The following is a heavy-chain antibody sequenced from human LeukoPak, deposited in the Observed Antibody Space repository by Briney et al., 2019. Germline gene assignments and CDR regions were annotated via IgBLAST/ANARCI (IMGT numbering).Heavy chain of an antibody. CDR2: ISGNGGST. J-gene: IGHJ4*02. V-gene: IGHV3-23*01. Sequence: PGGSLRLSCVASGFTFDRYWMSWVRQAPGKGLEWVSGISGNGGSTYYADSVKGRFTISRDNSKNTLYVQMNSLRAEDTAIYYCALVTTDRPFDYWGQGTLVTVSS. CDR3: ALVTTDRPFDY. CDR1: GFTFDRYW. D-gene: IGHD4-17*01.